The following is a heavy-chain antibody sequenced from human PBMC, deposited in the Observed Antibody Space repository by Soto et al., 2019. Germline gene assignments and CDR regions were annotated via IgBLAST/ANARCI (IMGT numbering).Heavy chain of an antibody. CDR2: INTDGSIT. V-gene: IGHV3-74*01. J-gene: IGHJ4*02. CDR1: GFTFSNYW. Sequence: EVQLVESGGGLIQPGGSLRLSCAVSGFTFSNYWMYWVRQASGKGLVWASRINTDGSITNYADSVKGRFTISRDNAKNTLYLQMNSLRAEDTAVYYCARESMGTLDYWGQGNLVTVSS. CDR3: ARESMGTLDY. D-gene: IGHD7-27*01.